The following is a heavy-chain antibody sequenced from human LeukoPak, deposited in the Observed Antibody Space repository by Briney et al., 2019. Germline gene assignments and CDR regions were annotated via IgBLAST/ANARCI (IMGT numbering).Heavy chain of an antibody. CDR2: INHSGST. Sequence: SETLSLTCAVYGGSFSGYYWSGIRQPPGKGLEWIGEINHSGSTNYNPSLKSRVTISVDTSKNQFSLKLSSVTAADTALHYCAREAGCGGDCYRPAQGYYFDYWGQGTLVTVSS. V-gene: IGHV4-34*01. D-gene: IGHD2-21*02. CDR1: GGSFSGYY. J-gene: IGHJ4*02. CDR3: AREAGCGGDCYRPAQGYYFDY.